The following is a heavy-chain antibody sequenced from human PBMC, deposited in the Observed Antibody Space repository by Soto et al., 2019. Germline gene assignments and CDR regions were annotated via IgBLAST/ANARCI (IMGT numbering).Heavy chain of an antibody. CDR2: IYYSGST. J-gene: IGHJ6*03. CDR1: AVYISRYY. D-gene: IGHD2-8*02. V-gene: IGHV4-59*01. Sequence: PSETLSLTSPASAVYISRYYRSRIRQPPGKGLEWIGYIYYSGSTNYNHSLKSRVTISVDTSKNQFSLKLSSVTAADTAVLYCAGAGRRPDYMDVWGKGTTVTVSS. CDR3: AGAGRRPDYMDV.